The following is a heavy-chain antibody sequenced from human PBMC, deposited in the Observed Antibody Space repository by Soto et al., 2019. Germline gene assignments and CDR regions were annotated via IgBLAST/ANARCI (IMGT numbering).Heavy chain of an antibody. D-gene: IGHD6-6*01. J-gene: IGHJ4*02. CDR1: GYTFTGYY. CDR3: AREGIAARTPTD. Sequence: QVQVVQSGAEVKKPGASVKVSCKASGYTFTGYYLHWVRQAPGQGLEWLGWINPNGGGTNYAQDFQGRITMTRDASINPAYLEVTRLRSEDTAVYYCAREGIAARTPTDWGQGTLVTVSS. CDR2: INPNGGGT. V-gene: IGHV1-2*02.